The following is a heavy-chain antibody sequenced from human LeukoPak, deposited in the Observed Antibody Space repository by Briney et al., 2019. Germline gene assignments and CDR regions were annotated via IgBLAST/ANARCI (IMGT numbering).Heavy chain of an antibody. CDR1: GGSISSSNW. CDR3: AVYCGGDCYSGVNNWFDP. V-gene: IGHV4-4*02. CDR2: IYHSGST. Sequence: PSGTLSLTCAVSGGSISSSNWWSWVGQPPGKGLEWIGEIYHSGSTNYNPSLKSRVTISVDKSKNQSSLKLSSVTAADTAVYYCAVYCGGDCYSGVNNWFDPWGQGTLVAVSS. J-gene: IGHJ5*02. D-gene: IGHD2-21*02.